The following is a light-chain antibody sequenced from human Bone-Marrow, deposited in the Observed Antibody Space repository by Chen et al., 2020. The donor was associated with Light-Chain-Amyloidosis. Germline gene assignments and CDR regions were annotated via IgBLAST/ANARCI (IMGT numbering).Light chain of an antibody. J-gene: IGLJ3*02. Sequence: SYVLTQPSSVSVAPGQTATIACGGNNIGSTSVHWYQQTPGQAPLLVVYDDRDRPSGIPERLSGSNSGNTATLPISRVEAGDEADYYCQVWDRSSDRPVFGGGNKLTVL. V-gene: IGLV3-21*02. CDR2: DDR. CDR3: QVWDRSSDRPV. CDR1: NIGSTS.